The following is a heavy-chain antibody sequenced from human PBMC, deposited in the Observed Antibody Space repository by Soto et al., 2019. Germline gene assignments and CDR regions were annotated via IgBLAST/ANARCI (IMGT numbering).Heavy chain of an antibody. CDR3: AREGGGGYDLVGPPKNWFDP. D-gene: IGHD5-12*01. CDR1: GYTFTSYG. CDR2: ISAYNGNT. V-gene: IGHV1-18*01. J-gene: IGHJ5*02. Sequence: QVQLVQSGAEVKKPGASVKVSCKASGYTFTSYGISWVRQAPGQGLEWMGWISAYNGNTNYAQKPQGSSTMTPHTSTSTAYVGRRGLSSADPAVYYCAREGGGGYDLVGPPKNWFDPWGQGTLVTVSS.